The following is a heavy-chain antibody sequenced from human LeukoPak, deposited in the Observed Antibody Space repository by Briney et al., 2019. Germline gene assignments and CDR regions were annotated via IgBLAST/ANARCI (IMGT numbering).Heavy chain of an antibody. CDR3: ARGRASWDIVVVPAGWSWFDP. CDR1: GGSFSGYY. J-gene: IGHJ5*02. Sequence: PSETLSLTCAVYGGSFSGYYWSWIRQPPGKGLEWIGEINHSGSTNYSPSLKSRVTISVDTSKNQFSLKLSSVTAADTAVYYCARGRASWDIVVVPAGWSWFDPWGQGTLVTVSS. D-gene: IGHD2-2*01. V-gene: IGHV4-34*01. CDR2: INHSGST.